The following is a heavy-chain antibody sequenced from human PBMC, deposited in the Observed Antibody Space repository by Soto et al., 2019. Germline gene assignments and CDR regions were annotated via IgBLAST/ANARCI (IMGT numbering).Heavy chain of an antibody. CDR1: GGSFSGYY. D-gene: IGHD3-10*01. CDR3: ARGLGSRGGLYYYYYGMDV. Sequence: PSETLSLTCAVYGGSFSGYYWSWIRQPPGKGLEWIGEINHSGSTNYNPSLKSRVTISVDTSKNQFSLKLSSVTAADTAVYYCARGLGSRGGLYYYYYGMDVWGQGTTVTVSS. J-gene: IGHJ6*02. V-gene: IGHV4-34*01. CDR2: INHSGST.